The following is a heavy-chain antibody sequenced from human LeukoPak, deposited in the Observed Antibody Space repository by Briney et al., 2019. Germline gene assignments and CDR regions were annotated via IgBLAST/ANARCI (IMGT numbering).Heavy chain of an antibody. CDR1: GFTFSSYS. D-gene: IGHD3-10*01. CDR2: ISSSSSYI. J-gene: IGHJ6*02. CDR3: ARPYELAMARGAEYGMDV. Sequence: PGGSLRLSCAASGFTFSSYSMNWVRQAPGKGLEWVSSISSSSSYIYYADSVKGRFTISRDNAKNSLYLQMNSLRAEDTAVYYCARPYELAMARGAEYGMDVWGQGTTVTVSS. V-gene: IGHV3-21*01.